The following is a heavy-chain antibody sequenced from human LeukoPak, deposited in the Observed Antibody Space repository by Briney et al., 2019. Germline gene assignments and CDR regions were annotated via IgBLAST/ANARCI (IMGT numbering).Heavy chain of an antibody. V-gene: IGHV1-69*05. Sequence: GSSVKVSCKXSGGTFSSYAISWVRQAPGQGLEWMGRIIPIFGTANYAQKFQGRVTITTDESTSTAYMELSSLRSEDTAVYYCARDPPERGYSGYDLGYYYYMDVWGKGTTVTVSS. J-gene: IGHJ6*03. CDR2: IIPIFGTA. CDR3: ARDPPERGYSGYDLGYYYYMDV. CDR1: GGTFSSYA. D-gene: IGHD5-12*01.